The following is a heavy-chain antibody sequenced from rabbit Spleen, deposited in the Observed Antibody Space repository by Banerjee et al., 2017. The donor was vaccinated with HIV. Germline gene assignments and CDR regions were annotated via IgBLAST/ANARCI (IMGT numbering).Heavy chain of an antibody. J-gene: IGHJ4*01. D-gene: IGHD2-1*01. Sequence: QSLEESGGDLVKPGASLTLTCTASGFSFSSSYYMCWVRQAPGKGLEWIACIYAGSSGSTAYARWAKGRFTISKTSSTTVTLQMTSLTAADTATYFCARGSATMTMVITGYYFNLWGPGTLVTVS. CDR3: ARGSATMTMVITGYYFNL. V-gene: IGHV1S40*01. CDR2: IYAGSSGST. CDR1: GFSFSSSYY.